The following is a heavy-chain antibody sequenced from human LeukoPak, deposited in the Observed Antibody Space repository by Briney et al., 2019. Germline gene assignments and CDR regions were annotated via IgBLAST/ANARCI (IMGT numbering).Heavy chain of an antibody. J-gene: IGHJ4*02. CDR2: IWYDGSTN. Sequence: PGGSLRLSCAASGFTFSDYEMHWFRQAPGQGLEWVAVIWYDGSTNYYADSVKGRFTISRDNSKNTLYLQMNSLRAEDTALYYCARTSAGTSFDYWGQGTLVTVSS. D-gene: IGHD6-13*01. V-gene: IGHV3-33*08. CDR1: GFTFSDYE. CDR3: ARTSAGTSFDY.